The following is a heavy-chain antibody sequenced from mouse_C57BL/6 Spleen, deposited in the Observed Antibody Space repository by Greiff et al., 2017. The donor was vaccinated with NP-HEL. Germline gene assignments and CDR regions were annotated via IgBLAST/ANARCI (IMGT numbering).Heavy chain of an antibody. D-gene: IGHD4-1*01. CDR2: IHPNSGST. J-gene: IGHJ1*03. V-gene: IGHV1-64*01. Sequence: VQLQQPGAELVKPGASVKLSCKASGYTFTSYWMHWVKQRPGQGLEWIGMIHPNSGSTNYNEKFKSKATLTVDKSSSTAYMQLSSLTSEDSAVYYCARWKLGKDWYFDVWGTGTTVTVSS. CDR1: GYTFTSYW. CDR3: ARWKLGKDWYFDV.